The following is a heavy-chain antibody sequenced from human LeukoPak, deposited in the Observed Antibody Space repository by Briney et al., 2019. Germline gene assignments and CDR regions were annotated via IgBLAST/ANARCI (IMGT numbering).Heavy chain of an antibody. D-gene: IGHD1-26*01. Sequence: SETLSLTCTVSGGSISSYYWSWIRQPPGKGLEWIGYIYYSGSTNYNPSLKSRVTISVDTSKNQFSLKLSSVTAADTAVYYCARDKGSYYFDYWGREPWSPSPQ. CDR2: IYYSGST. J-gene: IGHJ4*02. V-gene: IGHV4-59*01. CDR3: ARDKGSYYFDY. CDR1: GGSISSYY.